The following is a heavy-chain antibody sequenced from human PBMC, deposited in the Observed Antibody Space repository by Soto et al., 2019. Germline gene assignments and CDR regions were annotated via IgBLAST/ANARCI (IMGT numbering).Heavy chain of an antibody. CDR3: AKDRTPPLSLSPSSQAIKNLLVGQCFDS. CDR2: ISASGVTT. V-gene: IGHV3-23*01. J-gene: IGHJ4*02. CDR1: GFAFHTHA. D-gene: IGHD2-8*02. Sequence: EVQLLESGGSLVQPGGSLRLSCAASGFAFHTHALSWVRQAPGKGLEWVSGISASGVTTYYADSVKGRFTISRDNSKNTVTLQMNSLRAEDPAFYYCAKDRTPPLSLSPSSQAIKNLLVGQCFDSWGQGTLVTVSS.